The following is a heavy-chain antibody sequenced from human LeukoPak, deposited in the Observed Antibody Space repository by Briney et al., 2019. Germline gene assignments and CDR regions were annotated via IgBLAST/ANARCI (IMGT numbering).Heavy chain of an antibody. CDR1: GFTFSSYA. J-gene: IGHJ4*02. CDR2: ISYDGSNK. Sequence: GRSLRLSCAASGFTFSSYAMHWVRQAPGKGLEWVAVISYDGSNKYYADSVKGRFTISRDNSKNTLYLQMNSLRAEDTVVYYCARESRAAASTLDYWGQGTLVTVSS. CDR3: ARESRAAASTLDY. V-gene: IGHV3-30*04. D-gene: IGHD6-13*01.